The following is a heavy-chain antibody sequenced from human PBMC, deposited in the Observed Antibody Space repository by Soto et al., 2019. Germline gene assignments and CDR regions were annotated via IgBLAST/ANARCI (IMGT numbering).Heavy chain of an antibody. D-gene: IGHD2-2*01. V-gene: IGHV3-49*03. CDR3: TRYTYTSRYSYFGMDV. CDR1: GFTFGDYA. J-gene: IGHJ6*02. Sequence: GGSLRLSCTCSGFTFGDYALSWSRQAPGTGLEWVGVIRSKAYGKTTDYAASVKGRFTILRDDSKSIAYLQLNSLQSEDTGVYYCTRYTYTSRYSYFGMDVWGHGTTVTVSS. CDR2: IRSKAYGKTT.